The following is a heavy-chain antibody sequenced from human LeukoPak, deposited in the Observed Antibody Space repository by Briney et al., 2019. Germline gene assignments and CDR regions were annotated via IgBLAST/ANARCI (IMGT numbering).Heavy chain of an antibody. D-gene: IGHD6-13*01. CDR2: ISSSSSTI. CDR3: AREAGSSWYRHFDY. Sequence: GGSLRLSCAASGFTFSSYSMNWVRQAPGKGLEWVSYISSSSSTIYYADSVKGRFTISRDNAKNSLYLQMNSLRAEDTAVYYCAREAGSSWYRHFDYWGQGTLVTVPS. V-gene: IGHV3-48*01. CDR1: GFTFSSYS. J-gene: IGHJ4*02.